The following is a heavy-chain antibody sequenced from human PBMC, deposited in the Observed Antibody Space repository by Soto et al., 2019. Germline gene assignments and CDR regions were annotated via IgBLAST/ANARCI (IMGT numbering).Heavy chain of an antibody. CDR1: GGTFSSYA. D-gene: IGHD6-13*01. CDR2: INPNSGGT. Sequence: ASLKVSCKDSGGTFSSYAISWVRQAPGQGLEWMGWINPNSGGTNYAQKFQGRVTMTRDTSVSTAYMELSRLRSDDTAVYYCARGPLSSSWYHWFDPWGQGTLVTVSS. J-gene: IGHJ5*02. V-gene: IGHV1-2*02. CDR3: ARGPLSSSWYHWFDP.